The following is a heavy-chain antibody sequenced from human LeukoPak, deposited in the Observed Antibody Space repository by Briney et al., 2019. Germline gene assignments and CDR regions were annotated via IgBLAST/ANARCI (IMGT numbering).Heavy chain of an antibody. CDR1: GGTFSSYA. V-gene: IGHV1-69*04. D-gene: IGHD4-17*01. Sequence: GASVKVSCKASGGTFSSYAISWVRQAPGQGLEWMGRIIPILGIANYAQKFQGRVTITADKSTSTAYMELSSLRSEDTAVYYCAGGVRDYGFSFDYWGQGTLVTVSS. J-gene: IGHJ4*02. CDR2: IIPILGIA. CDR3: AGGVRDYGFSFDY.